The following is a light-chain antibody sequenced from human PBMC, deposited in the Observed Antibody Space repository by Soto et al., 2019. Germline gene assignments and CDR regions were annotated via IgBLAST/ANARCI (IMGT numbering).Light chain of an antibody. CDR3: QQSYSAPWT. Sequence: DIQMTQSPSSLSASVGDRVTITCRASQSISSYLNWYQQKPGEAPKLLIYAASTLQGGVPSRFSVGGSGTDFNLTISSLQPEDFATSDCQQSYSAPWTFGQGTKVEIK. J-gene: IGKJ1*01. CDR2: AAS. V-gene: IGKV1-39*01. CDR1: QSISSY.